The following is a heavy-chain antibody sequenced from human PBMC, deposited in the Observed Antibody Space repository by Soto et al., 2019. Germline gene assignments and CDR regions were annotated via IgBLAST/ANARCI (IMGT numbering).Heavy chain of an antibody. CDR1: GFTFSSYG. CDR3: AKGGDLSSSWYSDY. D-gene: IGHD6-13*01. CDR2: ISYDGSNK. Sequence: PGGSLRLSCAASGFTFSSYGMHWVRQAPGKGLEWVAVISYDGSNKYYADSVKGRFTISRDNSKNTLYLQMNSLRAEDTAVYYCAKGGDLSSSWYSDYWGQGTLVTVSS. V-gene: IGHV3-30*18. J-gene: IGHJ4*02.